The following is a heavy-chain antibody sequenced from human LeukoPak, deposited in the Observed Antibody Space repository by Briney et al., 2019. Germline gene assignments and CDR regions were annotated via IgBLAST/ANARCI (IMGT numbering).Heavy chain of an antibody. CDR2: IWYDGSRK. D-gene: IGHD2-2*01. CDR3: ARADCSSSSCPSKFDY. CDR1: GFIFSNYG. V-gene: IGHV3-33*01. Sequence: GGSLRLSCVASGFIFSNYGLHWARQAPGKGLEWVAVIWYDGSRKYYADSVKGRFTISRDNSKNTLYLQMNSLRVEDTAVYYCARADCSSSSCPSKFDYWGQGTLVTVSS. J-gene: IGHJ4*02.